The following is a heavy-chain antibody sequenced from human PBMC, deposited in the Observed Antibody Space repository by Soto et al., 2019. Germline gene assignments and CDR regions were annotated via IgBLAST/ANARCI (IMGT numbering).Heavy chain of an antibody. D-gene: IGHD2-2*01. Sequence: GGSLRLSCAASKISINNYWMSWARQAPGKGLEWVAVIWYDGSNKYYADSVKGRFTISRDNSKNTLYLQMNSLRAEDTAVYYCARDLPAVVPPSHGCGMDVWGQGTTVTVSS. CDR3: ARDLPAVVPPSHGCGMDV. CDR2: IWYDGSNK. CDR1: KISINNYW. J-gene: IGHJ6*02. V-gene: IGHV3-33*08.